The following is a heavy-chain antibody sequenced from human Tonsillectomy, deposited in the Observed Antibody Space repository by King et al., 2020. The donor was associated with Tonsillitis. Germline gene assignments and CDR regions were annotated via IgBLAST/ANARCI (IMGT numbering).Heavy chain of an antibody. CDR2: ITGSGDMT. J-gene: IGHJ3*02. Sequence: VQLVQSGGGLVQPGGSLRLSCAASGFAFSSYAMSWVRQATGKGLEWVSTITGSGDMTFYADSVKGRFTISRDNSKNTLKLQMNLLRAEDTAVYYCAKDGGKYRSRVGAIEIWGQGTMVTVCS. D-gene: IGHD1-26*01. CDR3: AKDGGKYRSRVGAIEI. CDR1: GFAFSSYA. V-gene: IGHV3-23*04.